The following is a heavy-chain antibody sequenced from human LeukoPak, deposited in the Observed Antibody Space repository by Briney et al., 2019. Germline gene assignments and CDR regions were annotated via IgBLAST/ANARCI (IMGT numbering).Heavy chain of an antibody. CDR1: GGSISSYY. Sequence: SETLSLTCTVSGGSISSYYWSWIRQPPGKGLEWIGYIYYSGSTNYNPSLKSRVTISVDTSKNQFSLKLSSVTAADTALYYCASAVGSYKNYYYYMDVWGKGTTVTISS. CDR2: IYYSGST. CDR3: ASAVGSYKNYYYYMDV. V-gene: IGHV4-59*12. J-gene: IGHJ6*03. D-gene: IGHD1-26*01.